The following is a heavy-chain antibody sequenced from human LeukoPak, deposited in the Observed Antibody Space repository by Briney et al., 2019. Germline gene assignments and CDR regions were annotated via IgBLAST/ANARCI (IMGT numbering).Heavy chain of an antibody. CDR1: GFTFSSYA. J-gene: IGHJ5*02. CDR2: IYAGGTT. CDR3: ARDSSGWYDH. Sequence: GGSLRLSCAASGFTFSSYAMSWVRQAPGRGLEWVSVIYAGGTTYYADSVKGRFTISRDNSKNTLYLQMNSLRDEGTAVYYCARDSSGWYDHWGHGTLVTVSS. D-gene: IGHD6-19*01. V-gene: IGHV3-53*01.